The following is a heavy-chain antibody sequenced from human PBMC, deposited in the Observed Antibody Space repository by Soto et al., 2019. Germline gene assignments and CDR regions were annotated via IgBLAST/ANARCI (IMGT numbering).Heavy chain of an antibody. J-gene: IGHJ4*02. CDR1: GFTFSSYW. D-gene: IGHD5-12*01. CDR2: IKVDGSEK. CDR3: ARDIVATIGGFDY. Sequence: EVQLVESGGGLVQPGGSLRLSCAASGFTFSSYWMSWVRQAPGKGLEWLANIKVDGSEKYYVDSVKGRFTISRDKAKNSLYLQMISLRVEDTAVYYCARDIVATIGGFDYWGLGALVIVSS. V-gene: IGHV3-7*01.